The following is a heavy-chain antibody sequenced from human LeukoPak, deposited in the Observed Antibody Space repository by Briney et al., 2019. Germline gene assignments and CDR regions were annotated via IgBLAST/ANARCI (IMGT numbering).Heavy chain of an antibody. CDR1: GGSVSSTNW. Sequence: TSETLSLTCGVSGGSVSSTNWWTWIRQPPGKGLEWIGEVHLDGRTNFNPSLKSRLTMSVDLSENHVSLKLTSVTAADTAVYYCAREGGFYRPLDYSGQGTLVTVSS. V-gene: IGHV4-4*02. J-gene: IGHJ4*02. CDR3: AREGGFYRPLDY. CDR2: VHLDGRT. D-gene: IGHD6-25*01.